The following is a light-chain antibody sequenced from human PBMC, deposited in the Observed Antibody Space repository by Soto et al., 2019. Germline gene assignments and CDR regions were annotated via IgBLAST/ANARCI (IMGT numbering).Light chain of an antibody. V-gene: IGLV2-23*01. J-gene: IGLJ1*01. CDR3: CSYAGSSTPYV. Sequence: QSAPTLPASESGAPGQSITITCTGTSRGVASYNLVSWDQQHPGKAPKLMIYEGSKRPSGVSNRFSGSKSGNTASLTISGLQAEDEADYYCCSYAGSSTPYVFGTGTKVTVL. CDR2: EGS. CDR1: SRGVASYNL.